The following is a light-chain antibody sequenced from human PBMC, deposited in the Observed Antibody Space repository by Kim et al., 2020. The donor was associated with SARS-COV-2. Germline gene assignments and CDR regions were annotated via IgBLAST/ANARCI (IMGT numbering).Light chain of an antibody. CDR1: QSVSGSY. J-gene: IGKJ1*01. V-gene: IGKV3-20*01. CDR3: QQYAISPWT. CDR2: SAS. Sequence: PQGERATLSCTASQSVSGSYLAWYQQKPGQAPRLLLYSASKRASDIPDRFSGSGSGTDFALTISRLEPEDFAVYYCQQYAISPWTFGRGTKVDIK.